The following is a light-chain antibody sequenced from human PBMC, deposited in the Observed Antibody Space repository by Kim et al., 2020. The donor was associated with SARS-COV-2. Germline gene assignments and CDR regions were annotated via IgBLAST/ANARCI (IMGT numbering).Light chain of an antibody. V-gene: IGKV1-39*01. CDR1: QSIIDY. CDR2: AAP. Sequence: GDRVTITCRASQSIIDYLNWYQQKPGKAPKLLIYAAPSLQSGVPSRFSGSGSGTDFTLTISSLQPEDFATYYCQQSYSIPLTFGGGTKVDIK. CDR3: QQSYSIPLT. J-gene: IGKJ4*01.